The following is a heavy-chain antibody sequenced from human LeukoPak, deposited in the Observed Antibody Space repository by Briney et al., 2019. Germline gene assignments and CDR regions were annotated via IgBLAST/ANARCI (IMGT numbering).Heavy chain of an antibody. CDR1: GGSTSSGGYY. J-gene: IGHJ3*02. V-gene: IGHV4-31*03. CDR3: ARGAPPGRYDSSGCAFDI. D-gene: IGHD3-22*01. CDR2: IYYSGST. Sequence: PSETLSLTCTVSGGSTSSGGYYWSWIRQHPGKGLEWIGYIYYSGSTYYNPSLKSRVTISVDTSKNQFSLKLSSVTAADTAVYYCARGAPPGRYDSSGCAFDIWGQGTMVTVSS.